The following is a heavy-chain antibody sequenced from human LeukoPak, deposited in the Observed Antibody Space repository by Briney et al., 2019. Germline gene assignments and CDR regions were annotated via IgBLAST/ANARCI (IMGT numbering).Heavy chain of an antibody. D-gene: IGHD3-3*01. CDR3: ARGCNVNYDFWSGYYNY. Sequence: GASVKVSCKASGYTFTSYGISWVRQAPGQGLEWMGWISAYNGNTNYAQKLQGRVTMTTDTSTSTAYMELRSLRSDDTAVYYCARGCNVNYDFWSGYYNYWGQGTLVTVSS. J-gene: IGHJ4*02. CDR1: GYTFTSYG. CDR2: ISAYNGNT. V-gene: IGHV1-18*01.